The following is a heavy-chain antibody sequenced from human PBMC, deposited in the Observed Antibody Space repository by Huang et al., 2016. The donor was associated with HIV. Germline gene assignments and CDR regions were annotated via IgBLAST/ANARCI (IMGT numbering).Heavy chain of an antibody. Sequence: QVQLQQWGAGLLKPSETLSLTCAVYGGSFSGYYWSWIRQSPGKGLEWIGEINHSGRTNYNPSLKSGRTIAVDTSKNQFSVKGSSVTAADTSVYYCARERMMSWLDDHDAFDIWGQGTMVTVSS. D-gene: IGHD1-1*01. CDR1: GGSFSGYY. J-gene: IGHJ3*02. V-gene: IGHV4-34*01. CDR2: INHSGRT. CDR3: ARERMMSWLDDHDAFDI.